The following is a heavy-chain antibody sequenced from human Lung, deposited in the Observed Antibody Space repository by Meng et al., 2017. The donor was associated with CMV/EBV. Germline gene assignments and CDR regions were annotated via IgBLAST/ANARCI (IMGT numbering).Heavy chain of an antibody. CDR3: ARENGKWDDIYYYYGMDV. D-gene: IGHD1-1*01. V-gene: IGHV4-59*01. Sequence: SETLSLXXTVSDGSISNYFWSWIRQPPGKGLEWIGSIYYSVTTNYNPSLRSRVTISLDPSKNQFSLKLNSVTAADTAVYYCARENGKWDDIYYYYGMDVWGQGTTVTVSS. CDR1: DGSISNYF. CDR2: IYYSVTT. J-gene: IGHJ6*02.